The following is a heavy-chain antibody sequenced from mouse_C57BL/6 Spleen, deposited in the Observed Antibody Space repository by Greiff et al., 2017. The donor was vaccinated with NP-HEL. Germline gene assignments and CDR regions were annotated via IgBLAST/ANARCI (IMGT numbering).Heavy chain of an antibody. D-gene: IGHD2-2*01. CDR3: TSRATMVPNFDY. Sequence: VQLKESGAELVRPGASVKLSCTASGFNIKDDYMHWVKQRPEQGLEWIGWIDPENGDTEYASKFQGKATITADTSSNTAYLQLSSLTSEDTAVYYCTSRATMVPNFDYWGQGTTLTVSS. J-gene: IGHJ2*01. CDR1: GFNIKDDY. V-gene: IGHV14-4*01. CDR2: IDPENGDT.